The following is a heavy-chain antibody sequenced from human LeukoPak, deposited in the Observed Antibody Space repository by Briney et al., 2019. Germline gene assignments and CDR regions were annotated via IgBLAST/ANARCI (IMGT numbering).Heavy chain of an antibody. Sequence: GGSLRLSCAASGFIFSGFAMHWVRQPSGKGLEWVGRIRSKANSYATEYAASVKGRFTISRDNSKNTLSLQMNSLRADDTAVFYCATHTSSWYNFDYWGQGILVTVSS. CDR2: IRSKANSYAT. J-gene: IGHJ4*02. V-gene: IGHV3-73*01. D-gene: IGHD6-13*01. CDR3: ATHTSSWYNFDY. CDR1: GFIFSGFA.